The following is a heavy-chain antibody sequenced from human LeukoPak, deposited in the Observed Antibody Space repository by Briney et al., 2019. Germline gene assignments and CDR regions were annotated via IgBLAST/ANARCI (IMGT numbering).Heavy chain of an antibody. CDR2: IYSGGST. CDR3: ARNSDFGIVAFDI. D-gene: IGHD3-16*01. V-gene: IGHV3-53*01. CDR1: GITFSSYG. J-gene: IGHJ3*02. Sequence: GGSLRLSCAASGITFSSYGMSWVRQAPGKGLEWVSVIYSGGSTYYADSVKGRFTISRDNSKNTLYLQMNSLRAEDTAVYYCARNSDFGIVAFDIWGQGTMVTVSS.